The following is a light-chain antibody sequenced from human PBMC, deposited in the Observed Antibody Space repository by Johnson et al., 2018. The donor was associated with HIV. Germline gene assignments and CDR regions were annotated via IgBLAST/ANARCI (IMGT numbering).Light chain of an antibody. Sequence: QSVLTQPPSVSAAPGQKVTISCSGSSSNIGNNYVSWYQQLPGTAPKLLIYENNKRPSGIPDRFSGSKSGTSATLGITGLLTGDEADYYCGTWDSSLSAYVFGTGTKATVL. CDR3: GTWDSSLSAYV. V-gene: IGLV1-51*02. CDR1: SSNIGNNY. J-gene: IGLJ1*01. CDR2: ENN.